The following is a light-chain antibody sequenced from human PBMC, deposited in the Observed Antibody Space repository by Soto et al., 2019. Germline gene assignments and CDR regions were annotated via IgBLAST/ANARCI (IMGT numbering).Light chain of an antibody. CDR2: AAS. CDR1: QDVSSW. CDR3: QQANSFPFT. J-gene: IGKJ5*01. V-gene: IGKV1-12*02. Sequence: DIQMTQSPSSVSASVGDSVTITCRASQDVSSWLAWYQQKPGKAPKLLIYAASNLQSGVPSRFSGSGSGTVFSLTISSLPPSDFATYYGQQANSFPFTFGQGTRLEI.